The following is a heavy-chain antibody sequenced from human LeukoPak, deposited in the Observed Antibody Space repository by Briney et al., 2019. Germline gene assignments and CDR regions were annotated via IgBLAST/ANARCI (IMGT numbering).Heavy chain of an antibody. CDR3: ARGGGLDV. CDR1: GFTFSSYW. D-gene: IGHD3-16*01. J-gene: IGHJ6*02. Sequence: GGSLRLSCAASGFTFSSYWMNWACQAPGKGLEWVASINHNGNVNYYVDSVKGRFTISRDNAKNSLYLQMSNLRAEDTAVYFCARGGGLDVWGQGATVTVSS. V-gene: IGHV3-7*03. CDR2: INHNGNVN.